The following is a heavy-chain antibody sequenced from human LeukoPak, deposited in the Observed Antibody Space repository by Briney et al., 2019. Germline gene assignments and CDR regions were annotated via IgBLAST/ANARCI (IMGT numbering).Heavy chain of an antibody. V-gene: IGHV3-48*01. CDR3: ASRFDY. CDR2: ISSTSKTI. CDR1: GFTFSTYS. Sequence: GGSLRLSCAASGFTFSTYSMNWVRQAPGKGLEWISYISSTSKTIYYTESVKGRFTISRDNAKNSLHLQMDSLRAEDTAVYYCASRFDYWGQGTLVTVSS. J-gene: IGHJ4*02.